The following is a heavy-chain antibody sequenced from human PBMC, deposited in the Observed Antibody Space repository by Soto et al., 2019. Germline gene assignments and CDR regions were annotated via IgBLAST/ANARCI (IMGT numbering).Heavy chain of an antibody. J-gene: IGHJ2*01. V-gene: IGHV1-2*04. D-gene: IGHD4-17*01. CDR1: GYSFTYYK. CDR3: TTLLDSGDF. Sequence: ASVKVSCKTSGYSFTYYKLHWVRQAPGQGLEWMGWVDPNGGGSNSAQKFQGSVTMTWDTSITTAYLDLTRLIFNDPPPHFCTTLLDSGDF. CDR2: VDPNGGGS.